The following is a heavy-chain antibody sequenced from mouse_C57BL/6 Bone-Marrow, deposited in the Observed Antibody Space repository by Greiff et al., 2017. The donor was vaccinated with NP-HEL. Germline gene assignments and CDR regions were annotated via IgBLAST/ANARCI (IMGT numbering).Heavy chain of an antibody. Sequence: QVQLQQPGAELVKPGASVKMSCKASGYTFTSYWITWVKQRPGQGLEWIGDIYPGSGSTNYNEKFKSKATLTVDTSSSTAYMQLSSLTSEDSAVYYCARDDYDDLYYYAMDYWGQGTSVTVSS. CDR2: IYPGSGST. CDR3: ARDDYDDLYYYAMDY. V-gene: IGHV1-55*01. J-gene: IGHJ4*01. CDR1: GYTFTSYW. D-gene: IGHD2-4*01.